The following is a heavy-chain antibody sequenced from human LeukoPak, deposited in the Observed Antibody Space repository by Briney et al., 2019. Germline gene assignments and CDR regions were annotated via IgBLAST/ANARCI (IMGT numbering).Heavy chain of an antibody. V-gene: IGHV3-30*04. CDR1: GFTFSSFP. D-gene: IGHD3-16*01. CDR2: ISTGGSYK. CDR3: ARSLIPGRWYFDL. J-gene: IGHJ2*01. Sequence: GKSLRLSCAVSGFTFSSFPFHWVRQAPGKGLEWVAAISTGGSYKYHGDSVKGRFTISRDNPMNTLYLQINGLRPDDTAVYYCARSLIPGRWYFDLWGRGTLVTVSS.